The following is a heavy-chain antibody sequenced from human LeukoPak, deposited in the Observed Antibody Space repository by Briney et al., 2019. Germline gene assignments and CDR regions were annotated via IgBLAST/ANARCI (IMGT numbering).Heavy chain of an antibody. J-gene: IGHJ4*02. CDR2: IYTSGST. V-gene: IGHV4-4*09. CDR3: ASLHRGYFDY. Sequence: SETLSLTCTVSGGSISSYYWSWIRQPPGKGLEWIGCIYTSGSTNYNPSLKSRVTISVDTSKNQFSLKLSSVTAADTAVYYCASLHRGYFDYWGQGTPVTVSS. CDR1: GGSISSYY. D-gene: IGHD3-10*01.